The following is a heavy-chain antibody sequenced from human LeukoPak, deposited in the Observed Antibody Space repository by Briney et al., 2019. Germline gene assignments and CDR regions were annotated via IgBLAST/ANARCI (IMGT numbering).Heavy chain of an antibody. CDR2: IYYSGST. V-gene: IGHV4-31*03. J-gene: IGHJ6*02. D-gene: IGHD3-3*01. Sequence: PSETLSLTCTVSGGSISSGGYYWSWIRQHPGKGLEWIGYIYYSGSTYYNPSLKSRVTISVDTSKNQFSLKLSSVTAADTAAYYCARAYYDFWSGWLFYYGMDVWGQGTTVTVSS. CDR3: ARAYYDFWSGWLFYYGMDV. CDR1: GGSISSGGYY.